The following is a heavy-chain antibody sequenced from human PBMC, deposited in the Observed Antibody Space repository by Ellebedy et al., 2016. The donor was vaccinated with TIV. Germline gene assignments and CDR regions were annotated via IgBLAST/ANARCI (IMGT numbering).Heavy chain of an antibody. V-gene: IGHV3-7*01. CDR1: GFTVSGDY. D-gene: IGHD5-12*01. Sequence: GESLKISCAASGFTVSGDYMSWVRQAPGKGLEWVATINQGGSETYYVDSVKGRFTISRDNSKNALYLQMNSLRADDTALYYCASAARGSGAYESFWGQGTLVTVSS. CDR2: INQGGSET. J-gene: IGHJ4*02. CDR3: ASAARGSGAYESF.